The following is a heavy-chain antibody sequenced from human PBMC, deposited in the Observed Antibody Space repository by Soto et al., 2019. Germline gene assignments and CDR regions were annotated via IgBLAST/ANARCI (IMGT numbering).Heavy chain of an antibody. J-gene: IGHJ3*02. CDR2: VTPYKAET. CDR1: GYTLTNYG. Sequence: QAQLVQSGAEVKKSGASVRVSCKASGYTLTNYGVTWVRQAPGQGLEWLGRVTPYKAETNSAQNLQGRVTMATDTSTTTAYLELRSLRSDDTAVYFCATDGPSNSGNLYAFDIWGQGTMVTVSA. CDR3: ATDGPSNSGNLYAFDI. V-gene: IGHV1-18*04. D-gene: IGHD5-12*01.